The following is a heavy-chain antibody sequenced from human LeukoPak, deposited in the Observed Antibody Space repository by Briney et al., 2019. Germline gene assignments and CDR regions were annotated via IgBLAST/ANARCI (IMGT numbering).Heavy chain of an antibody. CDR2: IIPILGIA. CDR1: GGTFSSYA. D-gene: IGHD1-1*01. CDR3: AVSLTTGGYYGMDV. Sequence: SVKVSCKASGGTFSSYAISWVRQAPGQGLEWMGRIIPILGIANYAQKFQGRVTITADRSTSTTYMELSSLRSEDTAVYFCAVSLTTGGYYGMDVWGQGTTVTVSS. V-gene: IGHV1-69*04. J-gene: IGHJ6*02.